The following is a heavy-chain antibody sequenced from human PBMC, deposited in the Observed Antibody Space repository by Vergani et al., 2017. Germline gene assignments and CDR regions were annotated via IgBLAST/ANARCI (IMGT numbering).Heavy chain of an antibody. D-gene: IGHD6-13*01. J-gene: IGHJ4*02. Sequence: QVQLQQWGAGLLKPSETLSLTCAVYGGSFSGYYWSWIRQPPGKGLEWIGEINHSGSTNYNPSLKSRVTIPVDTSKNQFSLKLSSVTAADTAVYYCAREGKSAAGSYYFDYWGQGTLVTVSS. CDR1: GGSFSGYY. CDR2: INHSGST. CDR3: AREGKSAAGSYYFDY. V-gene: IGHV4-34*01.